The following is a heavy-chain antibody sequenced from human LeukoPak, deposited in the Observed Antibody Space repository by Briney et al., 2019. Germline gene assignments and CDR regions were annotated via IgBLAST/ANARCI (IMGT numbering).Heavy chain of an antibody. Sequence: GGSLTLTCAASGFSFSNYGMNWVRQAPGKGLEWVSAISHSGDSTYYPASVKGRFTTSRDNSENTLFLQMKSLRADDTAVYCCARNRPAGYDYDYGFELHQWGQGTLLTVSS. CDR3: ARNRPAGYDYDYGFELHQ. V-gene: IGHV3-23*01. D-gene: IGHD4/OR15-4a*01. J-gene: IGHJ4*02. CDR1: GFSFSNYG. CDR2: ISHSGDST.